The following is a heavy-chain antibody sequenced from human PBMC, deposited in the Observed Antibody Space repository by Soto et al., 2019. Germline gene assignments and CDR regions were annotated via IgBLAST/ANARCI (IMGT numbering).Heavy chain of an antibody. D-gene: IGHD3-22*01. CDR1: GFTFSSFA. Sequence: GGSLRLSCAASGFTFSSFAMSWVRQAPGKGLEWGSAISGSGGSTYYADSVKGRFTISRDNSKNTLYLQMNSLRAEDTAVYYCAKEADYYDSSGYYTPAGGPGDYWGQGTLVTVSS. CDR3: AKEADYYDSSGYYTPAGGPGDY. V-gene: IGHV3-23*01. J-gene: IGHJ4*02. CDR2: ISGSGGST.